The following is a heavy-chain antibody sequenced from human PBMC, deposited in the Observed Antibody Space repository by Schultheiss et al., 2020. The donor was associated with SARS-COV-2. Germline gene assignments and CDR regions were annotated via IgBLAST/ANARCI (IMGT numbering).Heavy chain of an antibody. D-gene: IGHD1-26*01. CDR1: GASVSSGSDY. Sequence: SQTLSLTCTVSGASVSSGSDYWSWIRQPPGKGLEWIAYIYDSGSTNYNPSLKSRVTMSVDTAKKQFSLRVNSVTAADTAVYFCASGSYYEAMDNWGQRTLVTVSS. CDR3: ASGSYYEAMDN. J-gene: IGHJ4*02. CDR2: IYDSGST. V-gene: IGHV4-61*01.